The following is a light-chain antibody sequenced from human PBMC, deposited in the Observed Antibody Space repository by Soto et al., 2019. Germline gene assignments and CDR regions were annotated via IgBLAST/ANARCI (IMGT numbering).Light chain of an antibody. V-gene: IGKV3-15*01. J-gene: IGKJ1*01. CDR2: GAS. Sequence: EVVMTQSPATLSVSPGERATLSCRASRSVASNLAWYQHKPGQGPRLLLYGASTRASGIPARFSGSGSGTEFTLTISSLQPEDFAVYYCQQYGSSPSWTFGQGTKVEIK. CDR1: RSVASN. CDR3: QQYGSSPSWT.